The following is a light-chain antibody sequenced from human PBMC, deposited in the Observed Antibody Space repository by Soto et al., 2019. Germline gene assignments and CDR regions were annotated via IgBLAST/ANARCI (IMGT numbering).Light chain of an antibody. Sequence: QSVLTQPASVTGSPGQSITISCSGTSNDVGGYNYVSWYQQHPGKAPKLLIYAVTNRPSGVSHRFSGSKSGNTASLTISALQGDDAADYFCSSFTGSDEIVFGGGTKLNVL. CDR1: SNDVGGYNY. CDR3: SSFTGSDEIV. J-gene: IGLJ2*01. CDR2: AVT. V-gene: IGLV2-14*01.